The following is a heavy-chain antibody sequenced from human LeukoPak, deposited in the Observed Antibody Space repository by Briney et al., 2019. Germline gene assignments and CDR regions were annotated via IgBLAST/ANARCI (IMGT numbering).Heavy chain of an antibody. CDR3: ARGGEWELLPGDFDY. D-gene: IGHD1-26*01. CDR1: GYTFTSYD. CDR2: MNPNSGNT. Sequence: RASVKVSCKASGYTFTSYDINWVRQATGQGLEWMGWMNPNSGNTGYAQKFQGRVTMTTDTSTSTAYMELRSLRSDDTAVYYCARGGEWELLPGDFDYWGQGTLVTVSS. V-gene: IGHV1-8*01. J-gene: IGHJ4*02.